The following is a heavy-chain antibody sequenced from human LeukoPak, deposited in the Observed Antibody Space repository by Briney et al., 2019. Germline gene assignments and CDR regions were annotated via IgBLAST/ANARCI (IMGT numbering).Heavy chain of an antibody. D-gene: IGHD4-17*01. Sequence: SETLSLTCTVSGGSISSYYWGWIRQPPGKGLEWIGSIYHSGSTYYNPSLKSRVTISVDTSKNQFSLKLSSVTAADTAVYYCARRSIGDYYFDYWGQGTLVTVSS. V-gene: IGHV4-38-2*02. J-gene: IGHJ4*02. CDR3: ARRSIGDYYFDY. CDR2: IYHSGST. CDR1: GGSISSYY.